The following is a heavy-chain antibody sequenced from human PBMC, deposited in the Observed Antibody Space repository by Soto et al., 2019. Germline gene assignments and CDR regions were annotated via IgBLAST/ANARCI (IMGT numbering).Heavy chain of an antibody. CDR1: GYTFISYG. CDR3: ARGVEARPLGGYYGVDV. J-gene: IGHJ6*02. D-gene: IGHD6-6*01. Sequence: QVQLVQSGGEVKRPGASVNVSCKASGYTFISYGITWVRQAPGQGPEWMGWISPYNGNRKYAQKFQGRVTITTDTSTTTAYMERRSLRSDDTAVYYCARGVEARPLGGYYGVDVWGQGTMVTVSS. CDR2: ISPYNGNR. V-gene: IGHV1-18*01.